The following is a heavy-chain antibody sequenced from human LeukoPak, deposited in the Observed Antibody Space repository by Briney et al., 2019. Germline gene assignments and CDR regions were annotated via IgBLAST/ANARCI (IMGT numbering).Heavy chain of an antibody. CDR1: GFTFNTYA. V-gene: IGHV3-23*01. D-gene: IGHD1-1*01. CDR2: ISGSGGST. Sequence: PGGSLRLSCAASGFTFNTYAMTWVRQAPGKGLEWVSAISGSGGSTYYADSVKGRFTISRDNSKNTLYLQMNSLRAEDTAVYYCAPHAGLSERFDYWGQGTLVTVSS. CDR3: APHAGLSERFDY. J-gene: IGHJ4*02.